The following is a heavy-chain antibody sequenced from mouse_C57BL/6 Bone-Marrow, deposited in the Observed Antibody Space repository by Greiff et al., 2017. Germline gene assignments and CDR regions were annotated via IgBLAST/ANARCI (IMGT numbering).Heavy chain of an antibody. Sequence: EVKLMESGGGLVKPGGSLKLSCAASGFTFSSYAMSWVRQTPEKRLEWVATISDGGSYTYYPDNVKGRFTISRDNAKNNLYLQRSHLKSEDTAMYYCARDDPYYFDYGGQGTTLTVSS. CDR2: ISDGGSYT. V-gene: IGHV5-4*01. CDR3: ARDDPYYFDY. CDR1: GFTFSSYA. J-gene: IGHJ2*01.